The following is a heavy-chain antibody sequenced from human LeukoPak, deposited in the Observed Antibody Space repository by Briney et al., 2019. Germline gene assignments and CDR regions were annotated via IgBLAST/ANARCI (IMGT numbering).Heavy chain of an antibody. Sequence: HAGGSLRLSCAASGFTFSSYSMNWVRQAPGKGLEWVSYISSSSSTIYYADSVKGRFTISRDNAKNSLYLQMNSLRAEDTAVYYCARGRGDYGDLGGSYYYYYMDVWGKGTTVTVSS. D-gene: IGHD4-17*01. J-gene: IGHJ6*03. CDR2: ISSSSSTI. CDR1: GFTFSSYS. V-gene: IGHV3-48*01. CDR3: ARGRGDYGDLGGSYYYYYMDV.